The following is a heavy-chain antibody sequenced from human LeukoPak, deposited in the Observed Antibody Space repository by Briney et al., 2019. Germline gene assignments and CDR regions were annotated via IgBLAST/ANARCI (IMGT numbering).Heavy chain of an antibody. CDR3: ARDIIGYCSSTSCPNYFDY. Sequence: PSQTLSLTCTVSGGSISSGSYYWSWIRQPAGKGLEWIGRIYTSGSTNYYPSLKSRVTISVDTSKNQFSLKLSSVTAADTAVYYCARDIIGYCSSTSCPNYFDYWGQGTLVTVSS. J-gene: IGHJ4*02. CDR1: GGSISSGSYY. CDR2: IYTSGST. V-gene: IGHV4-61*02. D-gene: IGHD2-2*03.